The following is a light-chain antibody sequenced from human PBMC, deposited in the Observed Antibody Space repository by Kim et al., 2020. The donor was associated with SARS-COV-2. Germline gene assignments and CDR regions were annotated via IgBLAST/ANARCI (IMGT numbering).Light chain of an antibody. CDR2: YDT. V-gene: IGLV3-21*04. J-gene: IGLJ3*02. CDR3: QVWDSSSDSV. Sequence: SYELTQPPSVSVAPGKTARITCGGNNIGSKSVHWYQQKPGQAPVLVIYYDTDRPSGIPERFSGSNSGNTATLTISRVEAGDEADYYCQVWDSSSDSVFGG. CDR1: NIGSKS.